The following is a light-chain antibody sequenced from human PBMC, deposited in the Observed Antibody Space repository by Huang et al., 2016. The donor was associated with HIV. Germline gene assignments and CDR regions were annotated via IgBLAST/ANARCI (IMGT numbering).Light chain of an antibody. Sequence: EIVLTQSPATLSLSPGEGATLSCRASQSIGSYLAWYQQRPGHAPRLLIYDASIRATGIPARFSGRGSGTDFTLTISSLEPEDFAVYYCQQRNNWPPWTFGQGTNVELK. CDR2: DAS. CDR1: QSIGSY. V-gene: IGKV3-11*01. CDR3: QQRNNWPPWT. J-gene: IGKJ1*01.